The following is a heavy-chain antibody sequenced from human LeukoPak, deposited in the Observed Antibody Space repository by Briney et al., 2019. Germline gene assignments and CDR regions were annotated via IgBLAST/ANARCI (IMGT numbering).Heavy chain of an antibody. J-gene: IGHJ4*02. D-gene: IGHD3-22*01. CDR3: ARDLGRDSSGWRTLHSFDY. CDR1: GFKIDDYY. Sequence: GGSLRLSCAASGFKIDDYYMSWIRQAPGKGLEWVSQISLSGGTIHYADSVKGRFTVSRDNAKNSLYLQMNSMRAEDTAVYYCARDLGRDSSGWRTLHSFDYWGQGTLVTVSS. V-gene: IGHV3-11*01. CDR2: ISLSGGTI.